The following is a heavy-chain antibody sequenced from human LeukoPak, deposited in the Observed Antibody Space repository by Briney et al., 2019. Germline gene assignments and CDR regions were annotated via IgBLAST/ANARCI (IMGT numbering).Heavy chain of an antibody. CDR2: IIPIFGTA. V-gene: IGHV1-69*01. J-gene: IGHJ5*02. CDR1: GGTFSSFA. Sequence: GASVNASGKASGGTFSSFAVSWVRQAPGQGLEWMGGIIPIFGTANYAQKFQGRVTITADESTSTAYMELSSLRSEDTAVYYCARDHDHWGQGTLVTVSS. CDR3: ARDHDH.